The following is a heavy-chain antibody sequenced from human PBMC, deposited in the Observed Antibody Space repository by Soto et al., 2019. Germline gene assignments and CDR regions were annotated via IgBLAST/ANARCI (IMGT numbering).Heavy chain of an antibody. CDR3: AHECSGGSCAPFNFDY. V-gene: IGHV1-69*02. CDR1: GGNLNSYT. J-gene: IGHJ4*02. CDR2: LFSVIGIV. Sequence: QVQLVQSGDEVKKPGSSVRVSCKASGGNLNSYTISWVRQAPGQGLAWMGLLFSVIGIVNYAGGFQGRVTYTADKYTGTKYMDLNGLRSEDTAVYYCAHECSGGSCAPFNFDYWGQGTPVNVSS. D-gene: IGHD2-15*01.